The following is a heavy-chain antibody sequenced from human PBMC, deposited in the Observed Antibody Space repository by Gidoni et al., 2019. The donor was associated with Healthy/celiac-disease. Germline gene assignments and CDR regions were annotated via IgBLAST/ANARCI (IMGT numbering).Heavy chain of an antibody. V-gene: IGHV4-59*01. CDR3: ARAPEPTYYYDTRGAFDI. Sequence: QVQLQESGPGLVTPSETLSLTCTVSGGSISSYYWSWIRQPPGKGLEWIGYIYYSGSTNSHPSLKRRVTISVDTSKNQFSLKLSSVTAADTAVYYCARAPEPTYYYDTRGAFDIWGQGTMVTVSS. CDR1: GGSISSYY. CDR2: IYYSGST. D-gene: IGHD3-22*01. J-gene: IGHJ3*02.